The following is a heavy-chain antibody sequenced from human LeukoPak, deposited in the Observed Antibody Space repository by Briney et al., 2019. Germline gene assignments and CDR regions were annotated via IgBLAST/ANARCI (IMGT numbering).Heavy chain of an antibody. Sequence: GGSLRLSCAASGFTFSDYYMSWVRQAPGKGLEWVANIKQDGSEKYYVDSVKGRFTISRDNAKNSLYLQMNSLRAEDTAVYYCARYLGYCSGGSCYEIDYWGQGTLVTVSS. CDR2: IKQDGSEK. D-gene: IGHD2-15*01. V-gene: IGHV3-7*01. CDR1: GFTFSDYY. J-gene: IGHJ4*02. CDR3: ARYLGYCSGGSCYEIDY.